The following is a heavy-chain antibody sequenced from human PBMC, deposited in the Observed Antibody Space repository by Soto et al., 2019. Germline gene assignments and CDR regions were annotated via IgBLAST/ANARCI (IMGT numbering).Heavy chain of an antibody. D-gene: IGHD2-21*01. CDR2: IIPILGIA. CDR3: ARLDCGGDCSTSDAFDI. J-gene: IGHJ3*02. Sequence: GASVKVSCKASGGTFSSYTISWVRQAPGQGLEWMGRIIPILGIANYAQKFQGRVTITADKSTSTAYMELSSLRSEDTAVYYCARLDCGGDCSTSDAFDIWGQGTMVTXSS. V-gene: IGHV1-69*02. CDR1: GGTFSSYT.